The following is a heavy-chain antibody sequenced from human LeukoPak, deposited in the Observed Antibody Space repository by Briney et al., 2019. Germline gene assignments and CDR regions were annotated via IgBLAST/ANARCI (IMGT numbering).Heavy chain of an antibody. V-gene: IGHV3-21*01. Sequence: PGGSLRLSCAASGFTFSSYSMNWVRQAPGKGLEWVSSISSSSSYIYYADSVKGRFTISRDNAKNSLYLQMNSLRAEDTAVYYCARGGIAAAGIGYYYYYMDVWGKGTTVTVSS. CDR2: ISSSSSYI. CDR1: GFTFSSYS. D-gene: IGHD6-13*01. J-gene: IGHJ6*03. CDR3: ARGGIAAAGIGYYYYYMDV.